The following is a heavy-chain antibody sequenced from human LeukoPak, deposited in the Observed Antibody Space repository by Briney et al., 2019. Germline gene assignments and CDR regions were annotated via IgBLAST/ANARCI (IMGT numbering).Heavy chain of an antibody. CDR2: IYYSGST. D-gene: IGHD5-18*01. J-gene: IGHJ4*02. CDR3: ARGYAYGPNYYFDY. CDR1: GGSISNYY. Sequence: SETLSLTCSFSGGSISNYYWSWVRQPPGKGLEWIGYIYYSGSTDYNPSLKSRVTISIDTSKNHFSLRLSSVTAADTASYYCARGYAYGPNYYFDYSGQGTLVTVSS. V-gene: IGHV4-59*01.